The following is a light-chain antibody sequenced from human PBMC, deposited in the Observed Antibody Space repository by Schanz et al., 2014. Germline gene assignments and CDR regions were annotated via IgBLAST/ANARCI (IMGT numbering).Light chain of an antibody. V-gene: IGLV2-8*01. CDR1: SSDVGGYNY. CDR3: QSFDSSLTHRV. CDR2: EVN. Sequence: QSALTQPPSASGSPGQSVTISCTGTSSDVGGYNYVSWYQQHPGKAPKLMIYEVNKRPSGVPDRFSGSKSGNTASLTVSGLQAEDEADYYCQSFDSSLTHRVFGGGTKLTVL. J-gene: IGLJ3*02.